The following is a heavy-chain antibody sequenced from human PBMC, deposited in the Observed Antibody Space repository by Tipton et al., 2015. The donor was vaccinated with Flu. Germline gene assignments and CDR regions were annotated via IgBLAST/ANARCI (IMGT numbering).Heavy chain of an antibody. D-gene: IGHD3-22*01. CDR2: IYTSGST. CDR3: ARDGGRITMIVGGAFDI. V-gene: IGHV4-4*07. J-gene: IGHJ3*02. CDR1: GGSISSYY. Sequence: LRLSCTVSGGSISSYYWSWIRQPPGKGLEWIGRIYTSGSTNYNPSLKSRVTMSVDTSKNQFSLKLSSVTAADTAVYYCARDGGRITMIVGGAFDIWGQGTMVTVSS.